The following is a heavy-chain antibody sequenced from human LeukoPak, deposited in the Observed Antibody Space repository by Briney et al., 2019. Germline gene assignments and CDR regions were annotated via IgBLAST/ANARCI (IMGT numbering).Heavy chain of an antibody. J-gene: IGHJ4*02. Sequence: GRPLRLSCTASGITFDDYSVSWVRQAPGKGLEWVGFIRPTSHGSTTDFAASVKGRFSISKDDSKTVAYLQMNRLETEDTAVYYCSSRRFGDFVAGYYWGQGTMVTVSS. D-gene: IGHD3-10*01. CDR1: GITFDDYS. V-gene: IGHV3-49*04. CDR3: SSRRFGDFVAGYY. CDR2: IRPTSHGSTT.